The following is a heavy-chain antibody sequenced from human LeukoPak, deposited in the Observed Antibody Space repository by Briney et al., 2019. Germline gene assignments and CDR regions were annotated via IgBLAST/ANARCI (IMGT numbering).Heavy chain of an antibody. CDR1: GSTSSNYG. V-gene: IGHV3-30*02. J-gene: IGHJ4*02. CDR2: IRYDGSNE. Sequence: PGGSLRLSCVASGSTSSNYGMHWVRQAPGEGLDWMAFIRYDGSNEYYADSVKGRFTISRDSSKNTLYLQMNSLRPEDTAVYYCAKDPRDHSYGWSWRYFDYWGQGTLVTVSS. CDR3: AKDPRDHSYGWSWRYFDY. D-gene: IGHD5-18*01.